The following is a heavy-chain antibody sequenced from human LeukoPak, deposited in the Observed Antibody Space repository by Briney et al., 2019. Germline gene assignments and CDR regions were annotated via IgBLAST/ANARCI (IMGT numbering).Heavy chain of an antibody. V-gene: IGHV3-74*01. CDR3: AREPYYDSSGPFDP. Sequence: GGSLRLSCAASGFTFSSYWMHWVRQAPGKGLVWVSRINSDGSSTSYADSVKGRFTISRDNAKNTLYLQMNSLRVEDTAVYYCAREPYYDSSGPFDPWGQGTLVTVSS. J-gene: IGHJ5*02. CDR2: INSDGSST. D-gene: IGHD3-22*01. CDR1: GFTFSSYW.